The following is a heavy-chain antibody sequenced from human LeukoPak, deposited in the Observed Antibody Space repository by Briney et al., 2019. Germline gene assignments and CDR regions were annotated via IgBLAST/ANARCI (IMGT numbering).Heavy chain of an antibody. CDR2: IYYSGST. Sequence: SETLSLTCTVSGGSISSSRYYWGWIRQPPGKGLEWIGSIYYSGSTDYNPSLKSRVTISVDTSKNQFSLKLSSVTAADTAVYYCARARMVRGLTPFDYWGQGTLVTVSS. J-gene: IGHJ4*02. V-gene: IGHV4-39*07. CDR3: ARARMVRGLTPFDY. CDR1: GGSISSSRYY. D-gene: IGHD3-10*01.